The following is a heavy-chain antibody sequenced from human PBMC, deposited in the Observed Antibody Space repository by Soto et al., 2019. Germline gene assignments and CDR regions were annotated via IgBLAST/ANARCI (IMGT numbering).Heavy chain of an antibody. CDR3: ARREIQGPIDY. D-gene: IGHD1-26*01. Sequence: SETLSLTCAVSGHSISSSNWWGWIRQPPGKGLEWIGDIYYSGTTYYNPSLKSRVTMSVDTSKNQFSLKLTSVTAVDTAVYYYARREIQGPIDYWGQGTLVTVSS. V-gene: IGHV4-28*01. CDR1: GHSISSSNW. CDR2: IYYSGTT. J-gene: IGHJ4*02.